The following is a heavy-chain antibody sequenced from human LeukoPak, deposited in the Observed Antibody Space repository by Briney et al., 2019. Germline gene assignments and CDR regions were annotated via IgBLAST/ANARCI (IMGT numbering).Heavy chain of an antibody. V-gene: IGHV3-21*01. CDR3: ASPSGTFDY. Sequence: GGSLRLSCALSGFSFITDNMSWVRQAPGRGLEWVSSITTSTSYYADSVRGRFTISRDNAKNSLYLQMNNLRVEDTAVYYCASPSGTFDYWGQGILVTVSS. CDR1: GFSFITDN. CDR2: ITTSTSY. J-gene: IGHJ4*02. D-gene: IGHD1-26*01.